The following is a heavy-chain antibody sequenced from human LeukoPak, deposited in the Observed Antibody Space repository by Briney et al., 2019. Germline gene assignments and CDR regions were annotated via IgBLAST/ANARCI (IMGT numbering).Heavy chain of an antibody. D-gene: IGHD5-18*01. Sequence: ASVKVSCKASGYTFTSYGISWVRQAPGQGLEWMGWISAYNGNTNYAQKLQGRVTMTTDTSTSTAYMELRSLRSDDTAVYYCARERATAMVFYYYGMDVWGQGTTVTVSS. V-gene: IGHV1-18*01. CDR1: GYTFTSYG. CDR3: ARERATAMVFYYYGMDV. CDR2: ISAYNGNT. J-gene: IGHJ6*02.